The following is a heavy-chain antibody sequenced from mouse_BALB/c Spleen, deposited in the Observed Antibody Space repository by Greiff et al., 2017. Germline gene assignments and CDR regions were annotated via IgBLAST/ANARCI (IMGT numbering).Heavy chain of an antibody. D-gene: IGHD1-2*01. CDR1: GFSLTSYG. V-gene: IGHV2-9*02. Sequence: VMLVESGPGLVAPSQSLSITCTVSGFSLTSYGVHWVRQPPGKGLEWLGVIWAGGSTNYNSALMSRLSISKDNSKSQVFLKMNSLQTDDTAMYYCARDPRSTATEAMDYWGQGTSVTVSS. CDR3: ARDPRSTATEAMDY. CDR2: IWAGGST. J-gene: IGHJ4*01.